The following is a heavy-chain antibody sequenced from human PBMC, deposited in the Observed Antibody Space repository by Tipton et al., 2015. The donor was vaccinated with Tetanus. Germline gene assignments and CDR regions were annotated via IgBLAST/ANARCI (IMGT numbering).Heavy chain of an antibody. J-gene: IGHJ4*02. V-gene: IGHV4-61*01. CDR1: GAPVRSGWHY. CDR3: ARGNNDFPKKGPFDY. D-gene: IGHD3-3*01. CDR2: ISDGGRT. Sequence: TLSLTCTVSGAPVRSGWHYWSWIRQPPGKGLEWIGYISDGGRTNYNPSLKSRLTISVDTSKNQFSLTLNSVTAADTAFYYCARGNNDFPKKGPFDYWGQGTLVTVSA.